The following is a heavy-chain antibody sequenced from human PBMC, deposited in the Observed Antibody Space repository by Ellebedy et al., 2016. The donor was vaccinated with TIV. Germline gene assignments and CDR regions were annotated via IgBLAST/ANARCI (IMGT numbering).Heavy chain of an antibody. V-gene: IGHV3-21*01. CDR3: ARGDIVATPTHYYYYGMDV. J-gene: IGHJ6*02. CDR1: GFTFSSYS. Sequence: GESLKISCAASGFTFSSYSMNWVRQAPGKGLEWVSSISSSSSYIYYADSVKGRFTISRDNAKNSLYLQMNSLRAEDTAVYYCARGDIVATPTHYYYYGMDVWGQGTTVTVSS. D-gene: IGHD5-12*01. CDR2: ISSSSSYI.